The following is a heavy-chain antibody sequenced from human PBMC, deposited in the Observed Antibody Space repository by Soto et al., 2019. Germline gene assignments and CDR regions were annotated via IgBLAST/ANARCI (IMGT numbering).Heavy chain of an antibody. Sequence: SETLSLTCTVSGGSISSGGYYWSWIRQHPGKGLEWIGYIYYSGSTYYNPSLKSRVTISADKSISTAYLQWSSLKASDTAMYYCARSYGSPYYMDVWGKGTTVTVSS. CDR2: IYYSGST. CDR3: ARSYGSPYYMDV. V-gene: IGHV4-31*03. CDR1: GGSISSGGYY. J-gene: IGHJ6*03. D-gene: IGHD5-18*01.